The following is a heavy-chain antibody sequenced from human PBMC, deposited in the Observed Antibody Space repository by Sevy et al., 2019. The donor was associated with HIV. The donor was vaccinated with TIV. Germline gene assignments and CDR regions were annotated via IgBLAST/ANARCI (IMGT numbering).Heavy chain of an antibody. Sequence: SETLSLTCTVSGGSISNYYWSWIRQPPGKGLEWIGYLYNSGRTNYNPSLKSRVTISVDTSKNQFSLNLSSVTAADTAVYYCARGYNLDYWGQGTLVTVSS. CDR1: GGSISNYY. V-gene: IGHV4-59*01. D-gene: IGHD1-20*01. CDR3: ARGYNLDY. J-gene: IGHJ4*02. CDR2: LYNSGRT.